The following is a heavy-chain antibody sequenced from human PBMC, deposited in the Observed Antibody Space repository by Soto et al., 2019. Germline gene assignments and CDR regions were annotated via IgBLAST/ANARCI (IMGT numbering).Heavy chain of an antibody. CDR1: GGSISSGGYY. Sequence: SETLSLTCTVSGGSISSGGYYWSWLRQHPGKGLEWIGYIYYSGSTYYNPSLKSRVTISVDTSKNQFSLKLSSATAADTAVYYCARWWLMTRNAFDIWGQGTMVTVSS. J-gene: IGHJ3*02. D-gene: IGHD5-12*01. CDR2: IYYSGST. CDR3: ARWWLMTRNAFDI. V-gene: IGHV4-31*03.